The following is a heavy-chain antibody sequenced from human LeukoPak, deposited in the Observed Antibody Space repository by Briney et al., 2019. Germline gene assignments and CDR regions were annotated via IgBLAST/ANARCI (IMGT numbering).Heavy chain of an antibody. CDR2: ISASGGNT. D-gene: IGHD6-6*01. J-gene: IGHJ4*02. CDR3: ATYSSSGLYYFDY. V-gene: IGHV3-23*01. Sequence: SGGSLRLSCGVSGFTFSSYAMSWVRQAPGKGLEWVSLISASGGNTHYADSVKGRFTISRDNAKNSLYLQMNSLRAEDTAVYYCATYSSSGLYYFDYWGQGTLVTVSS. CDR1: GFTFSSYA.